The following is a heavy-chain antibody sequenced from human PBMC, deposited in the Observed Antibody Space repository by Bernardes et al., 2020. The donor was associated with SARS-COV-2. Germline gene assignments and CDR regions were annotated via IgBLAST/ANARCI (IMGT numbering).Heavy chain of an antibody. CDR1: GFTFDHFA. CDR3: AKDYETGELGIAVEGYCGH. Sequence: GGSLRLSCAASGFTFDHFAMHWVRHSPGKGLEWVSVISWNSGSIGYAASVKGRFTISRDNAKNSLYLQMNSLRPDDTALYYCAKDYETGELGIAVEGYCGHWGQGTLVTVSS. J-gene: IGHJ4*02. V-gene: IGHV3-9*01. D-gene: IGHD6-19*01. CDR2: ISWNSGSI.